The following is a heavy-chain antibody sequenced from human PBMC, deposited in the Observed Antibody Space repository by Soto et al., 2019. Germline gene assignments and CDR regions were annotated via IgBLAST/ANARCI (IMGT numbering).Heavy chain of an antibody. V-gene: IGHV4-4*07. CDR3: ARLGMATIKGGFDY. Sequence: SETLSLTCTVSGGSISSYYWSWIRQPAGKGLEWIGRIYTSGSTNYNPSLKSRVTMSVDTSKNQFSLKLSSVTAADTAAYYCARLGMATIKGGFDYWGPGALVTVSS. CDR1: GGSISSYY. D-gene: IGHD5-12*01. CDR2: IYTSGST. J-gene: IGHJ4*02.